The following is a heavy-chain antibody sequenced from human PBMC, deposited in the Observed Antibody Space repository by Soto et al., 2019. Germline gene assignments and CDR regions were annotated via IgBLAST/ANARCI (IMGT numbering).Heavy chain of an antibody. D-gene: IGHD5-12*01. CDR2: ISSDGRVK. Sequence: QVQLVESGGGVVQPGRSLRLSCGASGFTFSSDGMHWVRQAPGKGLEWVAVISSDGRVKYYEDSVKGRFSISRDNSKNTLYLQMNSLRDEDSALYYWTKAITGTWSMDAWGQGTTVTVSS. J-gene: IGHJ6*02. CDR1: GFTFSSDG. V-gene: IGHV3-30*18. CDR3: TKAITGTWSMDA.